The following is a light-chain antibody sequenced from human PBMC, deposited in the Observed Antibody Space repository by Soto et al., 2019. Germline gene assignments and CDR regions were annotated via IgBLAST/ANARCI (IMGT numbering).Light chain of an antibody. CDR1: QSVGSN. J-gene: IGKJ5*01. Sequence: EIVMTQSPATLSVSPGERATLSCRASQSVGSNLAWYQQRPGQAPRLLIYGASTRATGIPARFSGSGSGTEFTLTLSSLQSEDFSVYYCQQHNNWPPITFGQGTRLEIK. V-gene: IGKV3-15*01. CDR2: GAS. CDR3: QQHNNWPPIT.